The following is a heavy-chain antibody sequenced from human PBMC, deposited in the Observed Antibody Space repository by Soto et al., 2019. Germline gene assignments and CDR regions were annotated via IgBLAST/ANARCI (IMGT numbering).Heavy chain of an antibody. Sequence: SETLSLTXTVSGGSMIAYYWNWMRQPPGKGLQWIGYTYYSGSTTYNPSLKSRVTISVDSSKNQFSLKLDSVTPADTAVYYCARVRGTAGKRYFDYWGPGTLVTVSS. V-gene: IGHV4-59*01. CDR3: ARVRGTAGKRYFDY. J-gene: IGHJ4*02. D-gene: IGHD6-13*01. CDR1: GGSMIAYY. CDR2: TYYSGST.